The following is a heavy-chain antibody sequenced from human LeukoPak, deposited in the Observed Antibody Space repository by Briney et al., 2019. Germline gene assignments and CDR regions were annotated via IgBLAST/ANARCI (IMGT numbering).Heavy chain of an antibody. CDR1: GDSISSYY. V-gene: IGHV4-4*07. CDR2: IHPGGST. J-gene: IGHJ3*02. D-gene: IGHD2-2*01. Sequence: SETLSLTCTVSGDSISSYYWSWIRQPAGKGLEWIGRIHPGGSTNYNPSLKSRVTMSIDTSQSQFSLKLSSVTAADTAVYYCAREGPSVRVRCSSTSCWDAFDIWGQGTMVTVSS. CDR3: AREGPSVRVRCSSTSCWDAFDI.